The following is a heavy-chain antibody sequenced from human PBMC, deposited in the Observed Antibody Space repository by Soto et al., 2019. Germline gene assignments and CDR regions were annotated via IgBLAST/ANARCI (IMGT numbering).Heavy chain of an antibody. J-gene: IGHJ4*02. CDR2: IYYSGST. D-gene: IGHD6-19*01. V-gene: IGHV4-59*08. CDR3: AGFKQWLVL. Sequence: SETLSLTCTVPGGSISSYYWSWIRQPPGKGLEWIGYIYYSGSTNYNPSLKSRVTISVDTSKNQFSLKLSSVTAADTAVYYCAGFKQWLVLWGQGTLVTVS. CDR1: GGSISSYY.